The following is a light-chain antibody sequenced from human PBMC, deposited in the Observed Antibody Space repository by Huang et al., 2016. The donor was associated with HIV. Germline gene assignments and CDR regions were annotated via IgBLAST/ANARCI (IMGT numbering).Light chain of an antibody. J-gene: IGKJ4*01. Sequence: DIVMTQSPDSLAVSLGERATINCKSSQSVLYSSNNKNYLAWYQQKPGQPPKLLIYWASAREYGVPDRVSGSGSGTDFTLTISSLQAEDVAVYYCQQYYSIPLTFGGGTKVEIK. CDR2: WAS. V-gene: IGKV4-1*01. CDR1: QSVLYSSNNKNY. CDR3: QQYYSIPLT.